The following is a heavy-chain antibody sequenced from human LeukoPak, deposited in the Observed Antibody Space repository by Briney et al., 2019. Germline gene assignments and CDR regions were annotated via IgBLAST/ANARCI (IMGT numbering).Heavy chain of an antibody. V-gene: IGHV3-7*01. Sequence: GGSLRLSCAASGFTCSSYWMSWVRQAPGKGLEWVANIKQDGSEKYYVDSVKGRFTISRDNAKNSLYLQMNSLRAEDTAVYYCARVRSGSDIDYWGQGTLVTVSS. CDR3: ARVRSGSDIDY. CDR2: IKQDGSEK. D-gene: IGHD1-26*01. J-gene: IGHJ4*02. CDR1: GFTCSSYW.